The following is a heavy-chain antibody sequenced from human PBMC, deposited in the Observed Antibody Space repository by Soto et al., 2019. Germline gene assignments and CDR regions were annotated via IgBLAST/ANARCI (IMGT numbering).Heavy chain of an antibody. J-gene: IGHJ6*02. Sequence: QLQLVESGGGVVQPGRSLRLSCTASGSTFSNYIMHWVRQAPGKGLEWVAFISYDGSNKDYADSVEGRFTISRDNSKSTLFLQLSSLRPEDTAGYYCAGGDNYYALGVWGQGTTVTVSS. CDR2: ISYDGSNK. V-gene: IGHV3-30-3*01. D-gene: IGHD2-15*01. CDR3: AGGDNYYALGV. CDR1: GSTFSNYI.